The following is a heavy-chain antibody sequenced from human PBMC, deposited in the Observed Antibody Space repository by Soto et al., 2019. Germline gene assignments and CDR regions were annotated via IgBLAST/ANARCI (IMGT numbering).Heavy chain of an antibody. Sequence: QVQLVQSGAEVKKPGSSVKVSCKASGGTFSSNAISWVRQAPGQGLEWMGGIIPIYASPNYAQTFQGRVTVTADKATSTAYLDLSRLQFADSAIYYCAVAVTGSRSPLAHWGQGTLVIVSS. CDR3: AVAVTGSRSPLAH. V-gene: IGHV1-69*06. CDR1: GGTFSSNA. D-gene: IGHD3-9*01. J-gene: IGHJ4*02. CDR2: IIPIYASP.